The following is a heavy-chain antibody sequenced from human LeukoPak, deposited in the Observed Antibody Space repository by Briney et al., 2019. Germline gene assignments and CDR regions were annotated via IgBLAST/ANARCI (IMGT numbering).Heavy chain of an antibody. V-gene: IGHV4-34*01. D-gene: IGHD2-15*01. CDR3: ARAKPYCSGVNCFSPAYYYLDV. CDR2: VNHSGTT. Sequence: SETLSLTCAVYGGSFSGYYWSWIRQPPGKGLEWIGEVNHSGTTNYNPSFTSRLTISVDTSRKQFFLTLRSVTAADTAVYYCARAKPYCSGVNCFSPAYYYLDVWGKGTTVTVSS. J-gene: IGHJ6*03. CDR1: GGSFSGYY.